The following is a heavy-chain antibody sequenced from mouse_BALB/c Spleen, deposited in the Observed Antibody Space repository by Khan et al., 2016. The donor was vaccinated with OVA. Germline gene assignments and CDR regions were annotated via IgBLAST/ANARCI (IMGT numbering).Heavy chain of an antibody. Sequence: EVQLQESGPGLVKPSQSLSLTCTVTGYSVTSDYAWNWIRQFPGNKLEWMGYINYSGSTSYTPSLKSRISITRDTSKNQFFLQYSSVTTEDTATYYCARGRAYWGQGTLVTVSA. V-gene: IGHV3-2*02. CDR3: ARGRAY. CDR2: INYSGST. J-gene: IGHJ3*01. CDR1: GYSVTSDYA.